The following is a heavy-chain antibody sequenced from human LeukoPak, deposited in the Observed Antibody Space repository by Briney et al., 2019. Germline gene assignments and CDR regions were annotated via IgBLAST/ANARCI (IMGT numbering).Heavy chain of an antibody. CDR1: GFTVSSNY. CDR3: ARDSGAYYDSSGYFDY. D-gene: IGHD3-22*01. Sequence: GGSLRLSCAASGFTVSSNYMSWVRQAPGKGLEWVSVIYSGGSTYYADSVKGRFTISRDNSKNTLYLQMNSLRAEDTAVCYCARDSGAYYDSSGYFDYWGQGTLVTVSS. CDR2: IYSGGST. V-gene: IGHV3-53*01. J-gene: IGHJ4*02.